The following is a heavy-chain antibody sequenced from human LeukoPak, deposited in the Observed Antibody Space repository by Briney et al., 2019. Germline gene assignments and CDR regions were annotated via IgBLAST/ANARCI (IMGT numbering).Heavy chain of an antibody. Sequence: ASVKVSCKASGYTFTSYGISWVRQAPGQGLEGMGWINPNSGGTNYAQKFQGRVTMTRDTSISTAYMELSRLRSDDTAVYYCARGAAGYVWYYYYMDVWGKGTTVTVSS. CDR1: GYTFTSYG. CDR3: ARGAAGYVWYYYYMDV. CDR2: INPNSGGT. V-gene: IGHV1-2*02. J-gene: IGHJ6*03. D-gene: IGHD6-13*01.